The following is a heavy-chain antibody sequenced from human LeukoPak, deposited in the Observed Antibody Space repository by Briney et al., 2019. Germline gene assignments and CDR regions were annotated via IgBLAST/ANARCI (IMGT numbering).Heavy chain of an antibody. CDR3: ARSYGSGILPDAFDI. Sequence: GGSLRLSCAASGFTLTDKYMSWIRQAPGKGLEWVAYINNVGNIIYYADSVKGRFTISRDTAKQSLYLQMNSLRAGDTAVYYCARSYGSGILPDAFDIWGQGTMVTVSS. CDR2: INNVGNII. D-gene: IGHD3-10*01. J-gene: IGHJ3*02. V-gene: IGHV3-11*04. CDR1: GFTLTDKY.